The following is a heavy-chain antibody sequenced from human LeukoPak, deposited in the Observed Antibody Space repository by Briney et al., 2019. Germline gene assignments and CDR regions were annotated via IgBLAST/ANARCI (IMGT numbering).Heavy chain of an antibody. CDR2: SDPEDGER. J-gene: IGHJ4*02. Sequence: GASVKVSCKVFGKTLSDLSIHWLRQPPGKGLEWLGGSDPEDGERIYAQMFQGSVTMTEDTSIDTAYMELSSLRSEDTAVYYCVTGFTTMAVDYFDYWGQGTLVTVSP. D-gene: IGHD5-18*01. V-gene: IGHV1-24*01. CDR3: VTGFTTMAVDYFDY. CDR1: GKTLSDLS.